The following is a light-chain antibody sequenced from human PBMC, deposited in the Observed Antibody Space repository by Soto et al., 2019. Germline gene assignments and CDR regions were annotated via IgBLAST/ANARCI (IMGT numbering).Light chain of an antibody. Sequence: DIQMTQSPSTLSASVGDRVTITCRASQSISTSLAWYQQKPGKAPKVLIYRASSLESGVPSRFSGSGSGTEFTLTISSLQPDDFATYYCQHCYSYWRCGQGTKVEIK. CDR2: RAS. J-gene: IGKJ1*01. CDR1: QSISTS. V-gene: IGKV1-5*03. CDR3: QHCYSYWR.